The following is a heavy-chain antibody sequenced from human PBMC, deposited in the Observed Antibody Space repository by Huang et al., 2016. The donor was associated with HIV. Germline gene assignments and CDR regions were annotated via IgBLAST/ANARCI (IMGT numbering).Heavy chain of an antibody. J-gene: IGHJ3*01. V-gene: IGHV3-7*01. CDR3: ASNGYSNNWGDPFDF. CDR2: VKQDGSEK. CDR1: GFTFTSYW. D-gene: IGHD6-13*01. Sequence: EVQLVESGGGLVQPGGSLRLSCAASGFTFTSYWMSWVRKATGKGMEWVANVKQDGSEKYYVDSVKGRFTISRDNAKSSLYLQMNSLRAEDTAMYYCASNGYSNNWGDPFDFWGQGTMVTVSS.